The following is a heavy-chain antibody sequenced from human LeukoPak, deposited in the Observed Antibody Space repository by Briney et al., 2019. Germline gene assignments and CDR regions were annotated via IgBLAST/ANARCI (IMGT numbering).Heavy chain of an antibody. V-gene: IGHV3-74*01. CDR1: GFMFSNYY. Sequence: GGSLRLSCIGSGFMFSNYYMYWVRHAPGKGLVWVSRIKNAGIDTIYADSVKGRFTVSRDNAKNTVYLQMSSLRAEDTAVYYCARGGYGHNMDVWGEGTTVTVSS. D-gene: IGHD3-10*01. CDR2: IKNAGIDT. J-gene: IGHJ6*03. CDR3: ARGGYGHNMDV.